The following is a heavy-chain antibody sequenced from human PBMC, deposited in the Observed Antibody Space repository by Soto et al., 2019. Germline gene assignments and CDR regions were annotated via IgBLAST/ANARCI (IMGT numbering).Heavy chain of an antibody. D-gene: IGHD1-1*01. Sequence: PSETLSLTCTVSGGSISSGGYYWSWIRQHPGKGLEWIGYIYYSGSTYYNPSLKSRVTISVDTSKNQFSLKLSSVTAADTAVYYCASGKTGTTLSYYYYYGMDVWGQGTTVTVYS. CDR3: ASGKTGTTLSYYYYYGMDV. CDR2: IYYSGST. CDR1: GGSISSGGYY. V-gene: IGHV4-31*03. J-gene: IGHJ6*02.